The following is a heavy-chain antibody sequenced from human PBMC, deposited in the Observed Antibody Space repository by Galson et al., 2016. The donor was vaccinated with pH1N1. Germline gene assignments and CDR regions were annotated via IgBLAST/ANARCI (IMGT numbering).Heavy chain of an antibody. CDR1: GFSFKDAW. CDR3: NTHLGNSYEGFIYAP. J-gene: IGHJ4*02. V-gene: IGHV3-15*07. D-gene: IGHD3-16*01. CDR2: IKREVDGAAT. Sequence: LRLSCAASGFSFKDAWMKWVRQAPGKGLEWVARIKREVDGAATDYGSPVQGRFTVSRDDSENILYLQMNSLRIEETGLYYCNTHLGNSYEGFIYAPWGQGTLVTVSS.